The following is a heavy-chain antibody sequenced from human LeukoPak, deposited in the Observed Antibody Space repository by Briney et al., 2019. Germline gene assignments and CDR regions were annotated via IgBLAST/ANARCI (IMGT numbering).Heavy chain of an antibody. CDR1: GFTFSNHA. D-gene: IGHD2-15*01. J-gene: IGHJ4*02. CDR2: ISGGGRTT. V-gene: IGHV3-23*01. CDR3: AKNVVVKRYIDF. Sequence: PGGSLRLSCAASGFTFSNHAMSWVRQAPGKELQWVAVISGGGRTTEYGDFVKGRFTISRDNSKNTLSLQMNSLTVEDTAIYFCAKNVVVKRYIDFWGQGTLVTVSS.